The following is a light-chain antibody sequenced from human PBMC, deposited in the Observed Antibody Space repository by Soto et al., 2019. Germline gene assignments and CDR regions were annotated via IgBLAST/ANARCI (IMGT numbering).Light chain of an antibody. V-gene: IGKV1-12*02. CDR1: QGILTY. CDR3: QQTKTLPFT. CDR2: AAS. Sequence: DIQMTQSPSSVSASVGDSVTITCRASQGILTYLAWYQQKLGEAPKILISAASSLQSGVPSRFRGSGSGTDSTLTISSLHPEDFATYYCQQTKTLPFTFGGGTRVEIK. J-gene: IGKJ4*01.